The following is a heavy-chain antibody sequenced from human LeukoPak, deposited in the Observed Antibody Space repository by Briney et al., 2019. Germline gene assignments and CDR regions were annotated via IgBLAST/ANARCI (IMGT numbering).Heavy chain of an antibody. V-gene: IGHV3-11*01. D-gene: IGHD3-22*01. J-gene: IGHJ4*02. Sequence: GGSLRLSCAASGFTFSDYYMSWIRQAPGKGLEWVSHISSSGSTIYYADSVKGRFTISRDNAKNSLYLQMNSLRAEDTAVYYCARDNLYDSSGYYPHFDYWGQGTLVTVSS. CDR2: ISSSGSTI. CDR1: GFTFSDYY. CDR3: ARDNLYDSSGYYPHFDY.